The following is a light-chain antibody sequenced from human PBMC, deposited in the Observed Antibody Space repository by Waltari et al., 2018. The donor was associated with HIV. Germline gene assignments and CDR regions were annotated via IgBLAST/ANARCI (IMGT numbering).Light chain of an antibody. Sequence: SYVLTQPPSVSVAPGQTARIPCGGDTIGTKSVHWYQQTPGQAPVLVVYDDSVRPSGIPERISGSNSGNTATLTISRVEPGDEADYYCQVWLSFLDHPGVFGGGTKLTVL. CDR1: TIGTKS. J-gene: IGLJ3*02. CDR2: DDS. V-gene: IGLV3-21*02. CDR3: QVWLSFLDHPGV.